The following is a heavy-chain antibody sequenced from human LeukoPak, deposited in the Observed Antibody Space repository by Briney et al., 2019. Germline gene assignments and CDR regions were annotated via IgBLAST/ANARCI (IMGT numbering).Heavy chain of an antibody. Sequence: SETLPLTCAVYGGSFSGYYWSWIRQPPGKGLEWIGEINHSGSTNYNPSLKSRVTISVDTSKNQFSLKLSSVTAADTAVYYCARGLDHQSAAPPYFDYWGQGTLVTVSS. V-gene: IGHV4-34*01. J-gene: IGHJ4*02. CDR1: GGSFSGYY. D-gene: IGHD6-13*01. CDR2: INHSGST. CDR3: ARGLDHQSAAPPYFDY.